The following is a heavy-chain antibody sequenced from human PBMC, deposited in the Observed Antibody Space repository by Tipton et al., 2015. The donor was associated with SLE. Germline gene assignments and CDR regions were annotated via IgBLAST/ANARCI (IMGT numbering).Heavy chain of an antibody. D-gene: IGHD3-22*01. V-gene: IGHV4-39*07. Sequence: TLSLTCSVSGASISSSSYYWGWIRQPPGKGLEWIGTISYTGSSHYNPSLETRVSVSGDASKNQFSLRMTSLTAADTAVYYCARDEYRYDTTGYHLLGHFDFWGQGTLVTVSS. CDR2: ISYTGSS. CDR1: GASISSSSYY. J-gene: IGHJ4*02. CDR3: ARDEYRYDTTGYHLLGHFDF.